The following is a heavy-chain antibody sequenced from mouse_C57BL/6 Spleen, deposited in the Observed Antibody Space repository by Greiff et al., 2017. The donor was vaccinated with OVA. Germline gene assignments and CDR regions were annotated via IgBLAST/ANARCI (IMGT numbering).Heavy chain of an antibody. D-gene: IGHD2-2*01. CDR1: GYTFTSYW. CDR2: IHPNSGST. J-gene: IGHJ3*01. Sequence: QVQLQQPGAELVKPGASVKLSCKASGYTFTSYWMHWVKQRPGQGLEWIGMIHPNSGSTNYNEKFKSKATLTVDKSSSTAYMQLSSLTSEDSAVYYCASTMVTTAAERPTGFAYWGQGTLVTVSA. V-gene: IGHV1-64*01. CDR3: ASTMVTTAAERPTGFAY.